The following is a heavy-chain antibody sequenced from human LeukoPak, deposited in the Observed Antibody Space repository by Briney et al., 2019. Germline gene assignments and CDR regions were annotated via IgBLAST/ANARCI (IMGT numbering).Heavy chain of an antibody. V-gene: IGHV1-18*01. CDR1: GYAFTSKS. D-gene: IGHD3-16*02. CDR2: ISAYNGNT. J-gene: IGHJ4*02. CDR3: ARVYYDYVWGSYRPYYFDY. Sequence: ASVKLFCKGSGYAFTSKSFSWVRQGPGQGNEWMGWISAYNGNTNYAQKLQGRVTMTTDTSTSTAYMELRSLRSDDTAVYYCARVYYDYVWGSYRPYYFDYWGQGTLVTVSS.